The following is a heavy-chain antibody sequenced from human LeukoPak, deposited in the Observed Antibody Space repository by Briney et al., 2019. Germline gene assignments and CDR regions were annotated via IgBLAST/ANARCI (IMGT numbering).Heavy chain of an antibody. D-gene: IGHD2-21*02. CDR2: IHSDGSNK. J-gene: IGHJ4*02. CDR1: GFTFSSYG. Sequence: GGSLRLSCAASGFTFSSYGMSWVRQAPGKGLDWVASIHSDGSNKYYADSVKGRFTISRDNSKNTLYLQMNSLRAEDTAVYYCARVAYCGGDCLNYFDYWGQGILVTVSS. V-gene: IGHV3-30*02. CDR3: ARVAYCGGDCLNYFDY.